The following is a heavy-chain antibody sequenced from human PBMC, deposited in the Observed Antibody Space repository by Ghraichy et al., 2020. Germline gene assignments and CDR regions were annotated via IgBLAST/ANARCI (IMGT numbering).Heavy chain of an antibody. CDR3: ARWIQLWQATYYFDY. CDR1: GGSFSGYY. J-gene: IGHJ4*02. V-gene: IGHV4-34*01. CDR2: INHSGST. D-gene: IGHD5-18*01. Sequence: SETLSLTCAVYGGSFSGYYWSWIRQPPGKGLEWIGEINHSGSTNYNPSLKSRVTISVDTSKNQFSLKLSSVTAADTAVYYCARWIQLWQATYYFDYWGQGTLVTVSS.